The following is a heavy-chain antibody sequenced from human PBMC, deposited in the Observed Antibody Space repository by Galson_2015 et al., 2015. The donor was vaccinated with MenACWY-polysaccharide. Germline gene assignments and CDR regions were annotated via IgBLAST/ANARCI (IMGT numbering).Heavy chain of an antibody. V-gene: IGHV3-33*01. CDR3: AREGSRIVFHAFDT. D-gene: IGHD3-10*02. J-gene: IGHJ3*02. CDR2: IQYDAVYK. CDR1: TVIFRGSG. Sequence: SLRLSCAASTVIFRGSGMHWVRQAPGKGLEWVAVIQYDAVYKQYLDSVKGRFSVSRDNSKSTLYLEMNNLRAEDTALYYCAREGSRIVFHAFDTWGQGTMVIVSS.